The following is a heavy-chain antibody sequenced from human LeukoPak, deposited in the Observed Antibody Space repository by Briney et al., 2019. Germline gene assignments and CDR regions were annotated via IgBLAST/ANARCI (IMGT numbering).Heavy chain of an antibody. J-gene: IGHJ6*03. CDR1: GYTFTSYD. CDR2: MNPNSGNT. V-gene: IGHV1-8*01. Sequence: GASVKVSCKASGYTFTSYDINWVRQATGQGLEWMGWMNPNSGNTGYAQKFHGRVTMTRNTSISTAYMELSSLRSEDTAVYYCARGMYGSGGWYPYYYYYYMDVWGKGTTVTVSS. CDR3: ARGMYGSGGWYPYYYYYYMDV. D-gene: IGHD6-19*01.